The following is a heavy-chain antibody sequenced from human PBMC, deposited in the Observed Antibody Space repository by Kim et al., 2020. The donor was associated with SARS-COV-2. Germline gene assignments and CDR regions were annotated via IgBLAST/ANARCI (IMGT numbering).Heavy chain of an antibody. V-gene: IGHV3-9*01. CDR3: TTGRAGPASPFDF. J-gene: IGHJ4*02. CDR2: ISWNTVPI. Sequence: GGSLRLSCAASGFVFGDFSMHWVRQAPGKGLEWVSGISWNTVPIGYVDSVKGRFTISRDNAKNSLFLEMDGLTPDDTALYYCTTGRAGPASPFDFWGQGT. CDR1: GFVFGDFS.